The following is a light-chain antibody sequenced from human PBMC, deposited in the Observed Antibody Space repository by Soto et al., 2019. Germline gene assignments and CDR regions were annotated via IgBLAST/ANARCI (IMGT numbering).Light chain of an antibody. Sequence: IQMTQSPSSLSASVGDRVTITCRASQSISKYLNWYQQKPGKAPKLLIYDASSLETGVPSRFSGSGSGTDFTLTISSLQPEDFATYYCQQYDNLPLIFGQGTRLEIK. CDR1: QSISKY. J-gene: IGKJ5*01. V-gene: IGKV1-33*01. CDR2: DAS. CDR3: QQYDNLPLI.